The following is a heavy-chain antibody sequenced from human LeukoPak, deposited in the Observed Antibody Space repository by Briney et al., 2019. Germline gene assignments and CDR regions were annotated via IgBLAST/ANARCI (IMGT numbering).Heavy chain of an antibody. CDR2: IKEDGSEE. V-gene: IGHV3-7*01. D-gene: IGHD3-22*01. CDR3: ARDLLFQSSGYRPFDI. J-gene: IGHJ4*02. CDR1: GFTFTNHW. Sequence: PGDSLRLSCVASGFTFTNHWMTWVRQAPGKGLDWVAKIKEDGSEEWFADSVKGRFSISRDNTRNSIFLHIDSLRSEDTAVYYCARDLLFQSSGYRPFDIWGRGTRVSVS.